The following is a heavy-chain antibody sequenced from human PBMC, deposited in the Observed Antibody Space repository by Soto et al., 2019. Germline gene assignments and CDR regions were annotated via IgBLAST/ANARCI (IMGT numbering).Heavy chain of an antibody. D-gene: IGHD2-2*01. CDR1: GYTFTSYG. CDR2: ISAYNGST. Sequence: ASVKVSCKASGYTFTSYGISWVRQAPGQGLEWMGWISAYNGSTNYAQKLQGRVTMTTDTSTSTAYMELRSLRSDDTAVYYCARGYQLLRFYYYYGMDVWGQGTTVTV. J-gene: IGHJ6*02. CDR3: ARGYQLLRFYYYYGMDV. V-gene: IGHV1-18*01.